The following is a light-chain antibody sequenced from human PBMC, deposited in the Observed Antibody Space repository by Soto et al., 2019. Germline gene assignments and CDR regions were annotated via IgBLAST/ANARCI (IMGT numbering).Light chain of an antibody. CDR2: KAS. CDR3: QHYNTYPWT. V-gene: IGKV1-5*03. Sequence: DIQMAQSPCVLSAPFVHGLTITCLAIQSISSWLAWYQQKPGKAPNLLIYKASHLESGVPSRFSGSGSGTEFTLTISSLQPGDFATYYCQHYNTYPWTFGQGTKVDIK. J-gene: IGKJ1*01. CDR1: QSISSW.